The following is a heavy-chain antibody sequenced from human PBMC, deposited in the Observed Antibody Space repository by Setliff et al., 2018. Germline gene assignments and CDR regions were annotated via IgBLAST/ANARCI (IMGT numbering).Heavy chain of an antibody. J-gene: IGHJ3*02. D-gene: IGHD3-22*01. Sequence: GGSLRLSCAASGCTRSTYWISWVRQAPGKGLEWVANIKQDGNEKYCAYSVKGRFTISRDNAKNSLYLHMNRLRAEDTAVYYCARDGRYYDSSGYYYIGRVVAFDIWGQGTMVTVSS. CDR2: IKQDGNEK. CDR3: ARDGRYYDSSGYYYIGRVVAFDI. V-gene: IGHV3-7*01. CDR1: GCTRSTYW.